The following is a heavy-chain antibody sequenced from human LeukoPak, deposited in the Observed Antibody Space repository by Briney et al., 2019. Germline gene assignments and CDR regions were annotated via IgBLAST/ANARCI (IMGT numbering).Heavy chain of an antibody. CDR1: GFTFGSYS. V-gene: IGHV3-21*01. J-gene: IGHJ4*02. D-gene: IGHD1-1*01. Sequence: GGSLRHSCAASGFTFGSYSMNWVRQAPGKGLEWVSSISHGSSYIYYADSVKGRFTISRDNAENSLYLQMNSLRAEDTAVYYCARGPKYIASTGPHYFDYWGQGTLVTVSS. CDR3: ARGPKYIASTGPHYFDY. CDR2: ISHGSSYI.